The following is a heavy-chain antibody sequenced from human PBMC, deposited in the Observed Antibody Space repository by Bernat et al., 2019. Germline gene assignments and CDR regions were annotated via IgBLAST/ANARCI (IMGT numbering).Heavy chain of an antibody. CDR1: GFTFSSYA. CDR2: ISGSGGST. V-gene: IGHV3-23*01. CDR3: ARDGGYCSGGSCYDALDV. Sequence: EVQLLESGGGLVQPGGSLRLSCAASGFTFSSYAMSWVRQAPGKGLEWVSAISGSGGSTYYADSVKGRFTISRDNAKNSLYLQMNSLRVEDTAVYYCARDGGYCSGGSCYDALDVWGQGTMVTVSS. D-gene: IGHD2-15*01. J-gene: IGHJ3*01.